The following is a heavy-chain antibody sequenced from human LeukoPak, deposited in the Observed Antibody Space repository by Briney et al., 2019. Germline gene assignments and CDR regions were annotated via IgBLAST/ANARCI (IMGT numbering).Heavy chain of an antibody. CDR2: ISGSVSGSGGNT. J-gene: IGHJ4*02. D-gene: IGHD3-22*01. Sequence: PGGSLRLSCAASGFTFSNYAVSWVRQAPGKGLEWVSAISGSVSGSGGNTYYADSVKGRFTISRDNSKNTPFLQMNSLRAEDTAVYYCAKVDDGTGYPQLPFDYWGQGTLVTVSS. CDR1: GFTFSNYA. V-gene: IGHV3-23*01. CDR3: AKVDDGTGYPQLPFDY.